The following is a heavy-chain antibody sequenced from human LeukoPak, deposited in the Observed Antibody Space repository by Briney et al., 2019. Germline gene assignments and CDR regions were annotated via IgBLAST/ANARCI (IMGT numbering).Heavy chain of an antibody. D-gene: IGHD5-12*01. CDR1: GFTFSSYS. Sequence: AGGSLRLSCAASGFTFSSYSMNWVRQAPGKGLEWVSYISSSSSTIYYADSAKGRFTISRDNAKKSLYLQMNSLRAEDTAVYYCASSTPGGYDFKWGQGTLVTVSS. CDR3: ASSTPGGYDFK. J-gene: IGHJ4*02. V-gene: IGHV3-48*01. CDR2: ISSSSSTI.